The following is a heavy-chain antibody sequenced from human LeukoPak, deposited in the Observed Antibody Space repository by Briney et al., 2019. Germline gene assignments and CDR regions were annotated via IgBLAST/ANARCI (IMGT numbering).Heavy chain of an antibody. D-gene: IGHD1-26*01. CDR3: AKDDPNRSGSYLPDY. J-gene: IGHJ4*02. CDR2: ISGSGGST. Sequence: GGSLRLSCAASGFTFSGYAMSWVRQAPGKGLEWVSAISGSGGSTYYADSVKGRFTLSRDNSKNTLYLQMNSLRAEDTAVYYCAKDDPNRSGSYLPDYWGQGTLVTVSS. CDR1: GFTFSGYA. V-gene: IGHV3-23*01.